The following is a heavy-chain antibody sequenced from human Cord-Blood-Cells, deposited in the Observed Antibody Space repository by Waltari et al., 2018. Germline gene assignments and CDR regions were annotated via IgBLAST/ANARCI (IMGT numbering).Heavy chain of an antibody. J-gene: IGHJ4*02. Sequence: QVQLQESGPGLVKPSATLSLTCTASGGPISSYYWSWIRQPPGKGLEWIGYIYYSGSTNYNPSLKSRVTISVDTSKNQFSLKLSSVTAADTAVYYCARQSGLFFDYWGQGTLVTVSS. V-gene: IGHV4-59*08. CDR2: IYYSGST. CDR3: ARQSGLFFDY. CDR1: GGPISSYY. D-gene: IGHD3-10*01.